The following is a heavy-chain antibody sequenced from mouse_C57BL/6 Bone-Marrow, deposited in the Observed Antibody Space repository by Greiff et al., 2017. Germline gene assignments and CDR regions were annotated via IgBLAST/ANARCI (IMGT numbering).Heavy chain of an antibody. CDR3: ARDPRYWYFDV. J-gene: IGHJ1*03. V-gene: IGHV5-4*01. CDR1: GFTFSSYA. Sequence: EVKVVESGGGLVKPGGSLKLSCAASGFTFSSYAMSWVRQTPEKRLEWVATFSAGGSYTYYPDNVKGRFTISREHAKNNLYLHMSHLKSEDTAMYYCARDPRYWYFDVWGTGTTVTVSS. CDR2: FSAGGSYT.